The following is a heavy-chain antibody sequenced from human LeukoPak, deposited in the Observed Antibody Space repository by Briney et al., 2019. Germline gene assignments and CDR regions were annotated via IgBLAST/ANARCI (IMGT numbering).Heavy chain of an antibody. Sequence: PGGSLRLSCAASGFTVSSNYMSWVRQAPGKGLEWVSVIYSGGSTYYADSVKGRFTISRDNSKNTLYLQMNSLRAEDTAVYYCASSKYGGQFDYWGQGTLVTVSS. CDR1: GFTVSSNY. CDR2: IYSGGST. J-gene: IGHJ4*02. CDR3: ASSKYGGQFDY. V-gene: IGHV3-53*01. D-gene: IGHD3-16*01.